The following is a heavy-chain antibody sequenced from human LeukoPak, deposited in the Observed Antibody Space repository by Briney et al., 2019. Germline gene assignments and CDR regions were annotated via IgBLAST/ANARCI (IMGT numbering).Heavy chain of an antibody. V-gene: IGHV3-48*04. CDR2: ISSSGSTI. J-gene: IGHJ4*02. CDR3: ARSASRWELPLFDY. D-gene: IGHD1-26*01. CDR1: GFTFSSYS. Sequence: GGSLRLSCAASGFTFSSYSMSWVRQAPGKGLEWVSYISSSGSTIYYADSVKGRFTISRDNAKNSLYLQMNSLRAEDTAVYYCARSASRWELPLFDYWGQGTLVTVSS.